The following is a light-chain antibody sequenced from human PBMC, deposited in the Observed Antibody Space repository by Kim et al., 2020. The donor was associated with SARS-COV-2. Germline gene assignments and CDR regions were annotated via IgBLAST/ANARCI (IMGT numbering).Light chain of an antibody. Sequence: ASVGDRVTIPCRASQALSNYLAWFQWRPGKVPKRLIYGASSLQSGGPSRFSGSGSGTEFTLTISNLQPEDFATYYCLQHNNYPLTFGGGTKVDIK. CDR2: GAS. J-gene: IGKJ4*01. CDR3: LQHNNYPLT. V-gene: IGKV1-17*03. CDR1: QALSNY.